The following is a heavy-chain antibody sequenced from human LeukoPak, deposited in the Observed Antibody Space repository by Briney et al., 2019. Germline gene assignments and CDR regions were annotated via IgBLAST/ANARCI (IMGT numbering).Heavy chain of an antibody. V-gene: IGHV1-3*01. J-gene: IGHJ4*02. CDR2: INVGNGNT. D-gene: IGHD3-22*01. CDR3: ARYYYDSSGVRIFDY. Sequence: ASVKVSCKASGYTFTSYAMHWVRQAPGQRLEWMGWINVGNGNTKYSQKFQGRVTITRDTSASTAYMELSGLRSEDTAVYYCARYYYDSSGVRIFDYWGQGTLVTVSS. CDR1: GYTFTSYA.